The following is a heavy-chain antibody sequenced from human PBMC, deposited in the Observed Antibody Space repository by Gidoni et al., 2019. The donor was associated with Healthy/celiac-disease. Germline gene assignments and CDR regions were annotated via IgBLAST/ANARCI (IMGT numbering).Heavy chain of an antibody. V-gene: IGHV4-38-2*01. D-gene: IGHD3-9*01. Sequence: QVQLQESGPGLVKPSETLSLTCAVSGYSISSGYYWGGIRQPPGKGLEWIGSIYHSGSTSYNPSLKSRVNISVDTSKNQFSLKLSSVTAADTAVYYCARMGGYDILTGYLDNWFDPWGQGTLVTVSS. CDR3: ARMGGYDILTGYLDNWFDP. CDR2: IYHSGST. CDR1: GYSISSGYY. J-gene: IGHJ5*02.